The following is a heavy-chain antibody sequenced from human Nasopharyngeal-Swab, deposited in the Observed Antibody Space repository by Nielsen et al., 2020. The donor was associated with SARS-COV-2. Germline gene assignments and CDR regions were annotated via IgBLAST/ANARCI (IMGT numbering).Heavy chain of an antibody. D-gene: IGHD3-16*01. CDR3: AKDYNSVGWGSNKIYYMDV. CDR2: ISGSGGRT. J-gene: IGHJ6*03. CDR1: GFTFSSYA. V-gene: IGHV3-23*01. Sequence: GESQKISSAASGFTFSSYAMSWGRQAPGKGQEWESAISGSGGRTYYADSVKGRFTISRDKSKNTLYLQMNSLRAEDTAVYYCAKDYNSVGWGSNKIYYMDVWGKGTTVTVSS.